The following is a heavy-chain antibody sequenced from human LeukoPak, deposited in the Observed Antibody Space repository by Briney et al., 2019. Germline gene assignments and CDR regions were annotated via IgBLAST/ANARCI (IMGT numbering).Heavy chain of an antibody. J-gene: IGHJ6*03. D-gene: IGHD2-2*03. CDR1: GFTFSSYA. CDR3: ARDQLDIVVVPAAIDYYYYYMDV. CDR2: ISYDESNK. V-gene: IGHV3-30*01. Sequence: PGGSLRLSCAASGFTFSSYAMHWVRQAPGKGLEWVAVISYDESNKYYADSVKGRFTISRDNSKNTLYLQMNSLRAEDTAVYYCARDQLDIVVVPAAIDYYYYYMDVWGKGTTVTVSS.